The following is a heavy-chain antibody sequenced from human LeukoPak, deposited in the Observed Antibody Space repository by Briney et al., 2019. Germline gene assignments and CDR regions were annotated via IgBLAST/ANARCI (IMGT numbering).Heavy chain of an antibody. V-gene: IGHV4-34*01. D-gene: IGHD6-13*01. CDR2: INHSGST. CDR3: ARSVSSSWYYYFDY. CDR1: GGSFSGYY. Sequence: SETLSLTCAVYGGSFSGYYWSWIRQPPGKGLEWVGEINHSGSTNYNPSLKSRVTISVDTSKNQFSLKLSSVTAADTAVYYCARSVSSSWYYYFDYWGQGTLVTVSS. J-gene: IGHJ4*02.